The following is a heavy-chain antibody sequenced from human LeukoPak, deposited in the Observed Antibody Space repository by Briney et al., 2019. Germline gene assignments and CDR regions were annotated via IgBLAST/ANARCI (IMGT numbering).Heavy chain of an antibody. D-gene: IGHD5-12*01. Sequence: ASVKVSCKASGYTFISYGISWVRQAPGQGLEWMGWISTYNGNTNYAQKLQGRVAMSTDTSTSTAYMELRSLRSDDTAVYYCARGGGYSGYGRVDPWGQGTLVTVSS. J-gene: IGHJ5*02. V-gene: IGHV1-18*01. CDR3: ARGGGYSGYGRVDP. CDR2: ISTYNGNT. CDR1: GYTFISYG.